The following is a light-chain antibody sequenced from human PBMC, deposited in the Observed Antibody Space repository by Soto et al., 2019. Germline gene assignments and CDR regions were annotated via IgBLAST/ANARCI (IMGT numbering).Light chain of an antibody. Sequence: SYELTQPPSVSVSPGQTASITCSGDKLGDKYACWYQQKPGQSPVLVIYQDSKRPSGIPERFSGSKSGTSASLAISGLQSEDEADYYCASWDDNLNGPVFGRGTKVTVL. CDR2: QDS. V-gene: IGLV3-1*01. CDR3: ASWDDNLNGPV. CDR1: KLGDKY. J-gene: IGLJ2*01.